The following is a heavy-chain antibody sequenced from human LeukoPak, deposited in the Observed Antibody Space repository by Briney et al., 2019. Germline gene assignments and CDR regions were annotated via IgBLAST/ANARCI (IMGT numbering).Heavy chain of an antibody. CDR2: IRQDGDGK. J-gene: IGHJ5*02. CDR3: AREDYTSGHAGALGFDP. Sequence: GGSLRLSCAASGFAFSTYVMHWARQAPGEGLEWVAVIRQDGDGKFYGNSVKGRFTISRDNSKNTLYLEMDSLRVEDTAQYFCAREDYTSGHAGALGFDPWGQGTLVTVPA. D-gene: IGHD3-22*01. CDR1: GFAFSTYV. V-gene: IGHV3-30*03.